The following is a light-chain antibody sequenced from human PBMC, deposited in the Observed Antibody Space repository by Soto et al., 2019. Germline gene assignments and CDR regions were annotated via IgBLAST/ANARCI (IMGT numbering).Light chain of an antibody. V-gene: IGKV1-5*01. Sequence: DVQMTQSPYTLSASGADRVTITCRASQSISNWLAWYQQKPGKAPKLLISDASSLQSAVPSRVSGSGSGTEFTPTISSLQPDEYATYYCQQYNSYSTFSQGTKLEIQ. CDR1: QSISNW. J-gene: IGKJ2*01. CDR2: DAS. CDR3: QQYNSYST.